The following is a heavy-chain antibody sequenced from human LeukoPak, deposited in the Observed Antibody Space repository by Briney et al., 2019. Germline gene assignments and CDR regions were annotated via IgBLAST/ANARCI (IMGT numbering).Heavy chain of an antibody. CDR1: GYTLTELS. J-gene: IGHJ5*02. D-gene: IGHD3-9*01. CDR2: FDPEDGET. CDR3: ATVWTKYYDILTGYGYNWFDP. Sequence: ASVKVSCKVSGYTLTELSMHWVRQAPGKGLEWMGGFDPEDGETIYAQKFQGRVTMTEDISTDTAYMELSSLRSEDTAVYYCATVWTKYYDILTGYGYNWFDPWGQGTLVTVSS. V-gene: IGHV1-24*01.